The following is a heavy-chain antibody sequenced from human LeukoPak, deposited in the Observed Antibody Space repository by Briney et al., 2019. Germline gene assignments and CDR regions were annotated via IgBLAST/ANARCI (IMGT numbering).Heavy chain of an antibody. CDR1: TSR. J-gene: IGHJ5*01. D-gene: IGHD3-22*01. Sequence: ASVKVSCKATSRISWVRQAPGQGLEWMGWIGTYGGDTYYAQKFQGRITVTTDTSTSTVYMELRNLRSVDTAMYYCARDLWNFYDDSGYNRDFDSWGQGTLVTVSS. V-gene: IGHV1-18*01. CDR3: ARDLWNFYDDSGYNRDFDS. CDR2: IGTYGGDT.